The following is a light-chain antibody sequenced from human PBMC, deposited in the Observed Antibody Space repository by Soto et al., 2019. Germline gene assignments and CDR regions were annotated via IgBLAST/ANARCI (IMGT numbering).Light chain of an antibody. Sequence: DIQMTQSPSSLSASVGDRVTITCRTSQSIRNDLGWYQQKPGKAPKRLMYGASALQSGVPSRFSGRGAGTEFTLTISSLQPEDFGTYYCLHQNSYLALSFGGGTRVEIK. CDR1: QSIRND. CDR2: GAS. CDR3: LHQNSYLALS. J-gene: IGKJ4*01. V-gene: IGKV1-17*01.